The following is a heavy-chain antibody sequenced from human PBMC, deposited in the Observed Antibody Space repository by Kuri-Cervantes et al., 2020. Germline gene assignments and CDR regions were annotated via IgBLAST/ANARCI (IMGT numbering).Heavy chain of an antibody. V-gene: IGHV1-46*01. Sequence: ASVKVSCKASGYTFTSYYMHWVRQAPGQGLEWMGIINPSGGSTSYAQKFQGRVTMTRDTSTSTVYMEPSSLRSEDTAVYYCARRALTGGDAFDIWGQGTMVTVSS. CDR1: GYTFTSYY. J-gene: IGHJ3*02. CDR3: ARRALTGGDAFDI. D-gene: IGHD3-10*01. CDR2: INPSGGST.